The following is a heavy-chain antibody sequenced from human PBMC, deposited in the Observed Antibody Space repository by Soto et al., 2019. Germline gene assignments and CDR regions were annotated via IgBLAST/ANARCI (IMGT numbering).Heavy chain of an antibody. Sequence: GGSLRLSCAASGFTFSSYAMSWVRQAPGKGLEWVSAISGSGGSTYYADSVKGRFTISRDNSKNTLYLQMNSLRAEDTAVYYCAKDQSSGWQTYEVAFDIWGQGTMVTVSS. J-gene: IGHJ3*02. CDR3: AKDQSSGWQTYEVAFDI. V-gene: IGHV3-23*01. CDR1: GFTFSSYA. D-gene: IGHD6-19*01. CDR2: ISGSGGST.